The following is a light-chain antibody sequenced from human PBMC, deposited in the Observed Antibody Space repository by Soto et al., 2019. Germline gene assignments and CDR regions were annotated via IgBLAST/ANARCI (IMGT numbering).Light chain of an antibody. J-gene: IGKJ1*01. V-gene: IGKV3D-20*01. CDR2: DTS. CDR3: QQYGSSPS. CDR1: QRVSGGF. Sequence: DIVLTQSPATLSLSPGERATLYCGASQRVSGGFLAWYQQKPGLAPRLILYDTSFRATGIPDRFSGSGSGTAFTLTISRLDPEDFAVYYCQQYGSSPSFGQGTKVAIK.